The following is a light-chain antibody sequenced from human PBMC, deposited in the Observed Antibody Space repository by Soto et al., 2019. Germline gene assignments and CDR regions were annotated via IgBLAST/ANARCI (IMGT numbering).Light chain of an antibody. CDR2: RAS. V-gene: IGKV1-5*03. CDR3: QQYNSYPLT. Sequence: DIQMTQSPSTLSASVGDRVTITCRASQNINSWLAWYHQKAGKAPKLLIYRASSLETEVPSRFSGSGTGTEFTLTISSLQPDDFASYYCQQYNSYPLTFGGGTKVEIK. J-gene: IGKJ4*01. CDR1: QNINSW.